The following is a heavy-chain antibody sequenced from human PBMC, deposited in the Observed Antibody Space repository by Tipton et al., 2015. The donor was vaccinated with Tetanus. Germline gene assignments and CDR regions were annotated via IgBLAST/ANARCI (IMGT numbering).Heavy chain of an antibody. CDR2: ISISGDST. CDR1: GFTFSNHA. D-gene: IGHD5-24*01. V-gene: IGHV3-23*01. Sequence: SLRLSCAASGFTFSNHAMTWVRQAPGKGLEWVSAISISGDSTYYADSVKGRFTISRDNSKDTLYLQMNSLRVEDTAVYYCAKEIRPNGSWGQGTLVTVSS. J-gene: IGHJ5*02. CDR3: AKEIRPNGS.